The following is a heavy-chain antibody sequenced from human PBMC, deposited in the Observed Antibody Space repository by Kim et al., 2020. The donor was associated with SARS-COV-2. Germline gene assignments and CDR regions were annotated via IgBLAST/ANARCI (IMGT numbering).Heavy chain of an antibody. V-gene: IGHV4-39*01. J-gene: IGHJ4*02. CDR3: ARRPTGSCSYDY. D-gene: IGHD2-15*01. Sequence: YYNPSLKSRVTISVDTSKNQFSLKLSSVTAADTAVYYCARRPTGSCSYDYWGQGTLVTVSS.